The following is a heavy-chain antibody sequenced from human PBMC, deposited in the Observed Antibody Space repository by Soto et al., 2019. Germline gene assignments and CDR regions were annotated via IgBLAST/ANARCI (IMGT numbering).Heavy chain of an antibody. CDR1: GDSVSSGGYY. D-gene: IGHD2-2*01. J-gene: IGHJ4*02. CDR2: IYYSGST. Sequence: PSETLSLTCTVSGDSVSSGGYYWSWIRQPPGKGLEWIGYIYYSGSTNYNPSLKTRVTISLDTSKNQFSLKLSSVTAADTAVYYCARVNYCSSTSCYWLDYWGQGTLVTVSS. V-gene: IGHV4-61*08. CDR3: ARVNYCSSTSCYWLDY.